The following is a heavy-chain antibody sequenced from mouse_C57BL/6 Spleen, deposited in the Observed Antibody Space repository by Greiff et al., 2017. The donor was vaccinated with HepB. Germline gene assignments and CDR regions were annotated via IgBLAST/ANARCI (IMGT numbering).Heavy chain of an antibody. CDR3: TRDLEVLLRSYWYFDV. V-gene: IGHV5-9-1*02. D-gene: IGHD1-1*01. Sequence: EVMLVESGEGLVKPGGSLKLSCAASGFTFSSYAMSWVRQTPEKRLVWVAYISSGGDYIYYADTVKGRFTISRDNARNTLYLQMSSLKSEDTAMYYCTRDLEVLLRSYWYFDVWGTGTTVTVSS. J-gene: IGHJ1*03. CDR2: ISSGGDYI. CDR1: GFTFSSYA.